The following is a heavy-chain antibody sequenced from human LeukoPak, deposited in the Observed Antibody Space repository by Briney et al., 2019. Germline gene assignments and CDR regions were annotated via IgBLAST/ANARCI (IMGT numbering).Heavy chain of an antibody. CDR1: GYTFTDFG. Sequence: ASVKVSCKAPGYTFTDFGFIWVRQAPGQGLEWMGWVSTYNGDTDYAKKFQDRVTMTTESSTQTTFMELRNLRSDDTAVYYCARAESMALYFLYWGQGTLVSVSS. J-gene: IGHJ1*01. D-gene: IGHD1-14*01. CDR2: VSTYNGDT. V-gene: IGHV1-18*01. CDR3: ARAESMALYFLY.